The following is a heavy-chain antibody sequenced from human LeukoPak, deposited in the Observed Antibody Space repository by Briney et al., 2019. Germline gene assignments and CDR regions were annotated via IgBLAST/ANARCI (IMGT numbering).Heavy chain of an antibody. V-gene: IGHV4-4*07. Sequence: PSETLSLTCTVSGGSISSYYWSWIRQPAGKGLEWIRRIYTSGSTNYNPSLKSRVTMSVDTSKNQFSLKLSSVTAADTAVYYCARNHGSYYLYYFDYWGQGTLVTVSS. CDR2: IYTSGST. CDR3: ARNHGSYYLYYFDY. D-gene: IGHD1-26*01. J-gene: IGHJ4*02. CDR1: GGSISSYY.